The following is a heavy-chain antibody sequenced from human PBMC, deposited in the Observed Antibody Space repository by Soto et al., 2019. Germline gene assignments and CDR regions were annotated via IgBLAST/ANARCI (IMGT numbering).Heavy chain of an antibody. J-gene: IGHJ4*02. D-gene: IGHD5-12*01. CDR1: GYTFTGHY. CDR2: IGPESGAT. V-gene: IGHV1-2*02. Sequence: VASVKVSCKASGYTFTGHYIHWVRQAPEQGPEWMGEIGPESGATRYAQKFQGRVTMTRDMSITTVYMELNNLSPDGTAVYYCGRGRSGQIVVFYWGQGTPVTVSS. CDR3: GRGRSGQIVVFY.